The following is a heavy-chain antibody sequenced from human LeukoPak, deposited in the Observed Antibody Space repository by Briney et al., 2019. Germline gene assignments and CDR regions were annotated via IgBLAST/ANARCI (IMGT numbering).Heavy chain of an antibody. V-gene: IGHV5-51*01. D-gene: IGHD5-12*01. CDR2: IYCDGSKS. CDR1: GYIFTDYW. CDR3: ARVYTDYDRDAYDI. J-gene: IGHJ3*02. Sequence: RGESLKISCRTSGYIFTDYWIGWVRQMPGKGLEWMAIIYCDGSKSIYSPSFQSQVTISVDKSTNTAYLQWTSLKASDAAMYFCARVYTDYDRDAYDIWGQGTMVTVSS.